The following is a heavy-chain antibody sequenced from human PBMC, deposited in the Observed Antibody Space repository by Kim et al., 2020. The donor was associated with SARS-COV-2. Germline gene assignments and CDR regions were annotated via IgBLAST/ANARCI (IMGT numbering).Heavy chain of an antibody. CDR3: ARGVLQYYYYGMDV. Sequence: YNPSLKSRVSISGDTSKNQFSLRRSSVTAADTAVYYCARGVLQYYYYGMDVWGQGTTVTVS. V-gene: IGHV4-59*09. J-gene: IGHJ6*02.